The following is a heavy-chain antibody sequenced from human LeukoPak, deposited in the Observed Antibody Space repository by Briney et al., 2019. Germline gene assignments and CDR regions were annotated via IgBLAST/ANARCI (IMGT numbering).Heavy chain of an antibody. J-gene: IGHJ3*02. CDR2: INPNSGGT. V-gene: IGHV1-2*02. Sequence: GASVKVSCKASGYTFTGYYMHWVRQAPGQGLEWMGWINPNSGGTNYAQKFQGRVTMTRDTSISTAYMELSRLRSDDTAVYYCARDPKLSSSWYFTDTPGAFDIWGQGTIVTVSS. CDR3: ARDPKLSSSWYFTDTPGAFDI. D-gene: IGHD6-13*01. CDR1: GYTFTGYY.